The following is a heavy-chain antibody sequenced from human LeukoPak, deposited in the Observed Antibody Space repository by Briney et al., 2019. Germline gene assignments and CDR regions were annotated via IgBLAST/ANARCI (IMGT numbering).Heavy chain of an antibody. Sequence: PGRSLRLSCAASGFTFSSYGMHWVRQAPGKGLEWVAVISYDGSNKYYADSVKGRFTISRDNSKNTLYLQMNSLRAEDTAVYYCAKAGTQQWLVYVGVSWGQGTRVTVSS. CDR2: ISYDGSNK. CDR3: AKAGTQQWLVYVGVS. J-gene: IGHJ4*02. CDR1: GFTFSSYG. D-gene: IGHD6-19*01. V-gene: IGHV3-30*18.